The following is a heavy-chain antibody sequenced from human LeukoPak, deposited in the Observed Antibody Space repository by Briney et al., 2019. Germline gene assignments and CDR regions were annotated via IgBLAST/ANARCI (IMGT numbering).Heavy chain of an antibody. J-gene: IGHJ4*02. CDR2: ISGSGGST. V-gene: IGHV3-23*01. D-gene: IGHD1-26*01. CDR1: GFTFSSYA. Sequence: GGSLRPSCAASGFTFSSYAMSWVRQAPGKGLEWVSAISGSGGSTYYADSVKGRFTISRDNSKNTLYLQMNSLRAEDTAVYYCAKDSLPGWVVGELGFDYWGQGTLVTVSS. CDR3: AKDSLPGWVVGELGFDY.